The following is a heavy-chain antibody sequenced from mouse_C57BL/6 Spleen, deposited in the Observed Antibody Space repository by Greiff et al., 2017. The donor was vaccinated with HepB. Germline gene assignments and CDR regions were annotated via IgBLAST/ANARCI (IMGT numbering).Heavy chain of an antibody. Sequence: QVQLQQPGAELVKPGASVKLSCKASGYTFTSYWMQWVKQRPGQGLEWIGEIDPSDSYTNYNQKFKGKATLTVDTSSSTADMQLSSLTSEDSAVYYCARGGAPFDYWGQGTTLTVSS. CDR1: GYTFTSYW. V-gene: IGHV1-50*01. J-gene: IGHJ2*01. CDR2: IDPSDSYT. CDR3: ARGGAPFDY.